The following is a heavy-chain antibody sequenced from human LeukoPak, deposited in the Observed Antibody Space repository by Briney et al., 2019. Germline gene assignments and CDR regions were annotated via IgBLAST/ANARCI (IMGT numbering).Heavy chain of an antibody. J-gene: IGHJ4*02. V-gene: IGHV4-39*01. Sequence: SETLSLTCTVSGGSISSSTHYWGWIRQPPGKGLGWIGDIYYSGSTFYNPSLKSRVTISVDTSKNQFSLKLRSVAAADTAVYYCARRVHSSSWVDYWGQGTLATVSS. D-gene: IGHD6-13*01. CDR1: GGSISSSTHY. CDR2: IYYSGST. CDR3: ARRVHSSSWVDY.